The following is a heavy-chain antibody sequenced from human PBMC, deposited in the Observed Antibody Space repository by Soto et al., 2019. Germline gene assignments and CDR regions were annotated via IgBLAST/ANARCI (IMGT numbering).Heavy chain of an antibody. CDR1: GGSFSGYY. J-gene: IGHJ4*02. D-gene: IGHD2-15*01. Sequence: QVQLQQWGAGLLKPSETLSLTCAVYGGSFSGYYWSWIRQPPGKGLEWIGEINHSGSTNYNPSLKGRVTISVDTSKNQFSLKLSSVTAADTAVYYCARGVVVAAMGVDYWGQGTLVTVSS. CDR3: ARGVVVAAMGVDY. CDR2: INHSGST. V-gene: IGHV4-34*01.